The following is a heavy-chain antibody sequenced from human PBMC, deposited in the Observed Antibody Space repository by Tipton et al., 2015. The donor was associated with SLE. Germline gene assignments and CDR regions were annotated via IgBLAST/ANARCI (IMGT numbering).Heavy chain of an antibody. CDR3: ARHHSSSWLDAFDI. CDR2: IYHSGST. J-gene: IGHJ3*02. V-gene: IGHV4-38-2*01. CDR1: GTSFTGYS. D-gene: IGHD6-13*01. Sequence: TLSLTCDVSGTSFTGYSWGWIRQPPGKGLEWIGSIYHSGSTYYNPSLKSRVTISVDTSKNQFSLKLSSVTAADTAVYYCARHHSSSWLDAFDIWGQGTMVTVSS.